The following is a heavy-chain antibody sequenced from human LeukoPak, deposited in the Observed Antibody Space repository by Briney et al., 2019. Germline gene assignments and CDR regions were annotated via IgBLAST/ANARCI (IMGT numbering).Heavy chain of an antibody. CDR2: ISGSGGST. CDR1: GFTFSSYA. V-gene: IGHV3-23*01. CDR3: AKYATSGSSGWYWRNYFDY. J-gene: IGHJ4*02. Sequence: GGSLRLSCAASGFTFSSYAMSWVRQAPGKGLEWVSAISGSGGSTYYADSVKGRFTISRDNSKNTLYLQMNSLRAEDTAVYYCAKYATSGSSGWYWRNYFDYWGQGTLVTVSS. D-gene: IGHD6-19*01.